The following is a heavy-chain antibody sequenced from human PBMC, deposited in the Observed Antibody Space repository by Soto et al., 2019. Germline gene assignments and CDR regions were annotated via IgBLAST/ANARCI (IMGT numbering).Heavy chain of an antibody. V-gene: IGHV4-34*01. D-gene: IGHD2-2*01. Sequence: QVQLQQWGAGLLKPSETLSLTCAVYGGSFSGYYWSWIRQPPGKGLEWIGEINHSGSTNYNPSLQSRVTISVDTSKDQVSLKLSSVTAADTAVYYCARGGIVVVPARGWFDPWGQGTLVTVSS. CDR2: INHSGST. CDR3: ARGGIVVVPARGWFDP. CDR1: GGSFSGYY. J-gene: IGHJ5*02.